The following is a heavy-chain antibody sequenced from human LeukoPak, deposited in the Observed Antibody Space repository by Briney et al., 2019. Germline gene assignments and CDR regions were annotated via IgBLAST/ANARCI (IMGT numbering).Heavy chain of an antibody. J-gene: IGHJ4*02. Sequence: VASVTVSCKASGGTFSSYAISWVRQAPGQGLEWMGRIIPILGIANYAQKFQGRVTITADKSTSTAYMELSSLRSEDTAVYYCARDTIVATNPPDYWGQGTLVTVSS. V-gene: IGHV1-69*04. D-gene: IGHD5-12*01. CDR3: ARDTIVATNPPDY. CDR1: GGTFSSYA. CDR2: IIPILGIA.